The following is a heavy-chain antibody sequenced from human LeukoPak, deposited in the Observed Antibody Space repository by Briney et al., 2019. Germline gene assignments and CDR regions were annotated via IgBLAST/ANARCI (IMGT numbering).Heavy chain of an antibody. CDR2: IKQDGSEK. V-gene: IGHV3-7*03. CDR1: GFTFSSYW. D-gene: IGHD3-22*01. CDR3: AKLLYYYDSSQPY. J-gene: IGHJ4*02. Sequence: GGSLRFSCAASGFTFSSYWMSWVRQASGKGLEWVANIKQDGSEKYYVDSVKGRFTISRDNSKNTLYLQMNSLRAEDTAVYYCAKLLYYYDSSQPYWGQGTLVTVSS.